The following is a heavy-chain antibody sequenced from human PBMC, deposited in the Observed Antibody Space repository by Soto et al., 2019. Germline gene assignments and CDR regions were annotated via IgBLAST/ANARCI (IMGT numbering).Heavy chain of an antibody. CDR1: GGTFSSYA. CDR2: IIPIFGTA. CDR3: ARSVLRYFDWFPLSDY. V-gene: IGHV1-69*13. D-gene: IGHD3-9*01. Sequence: SVNVSCKASGGTFSSYAISWVRQAPGQGLEWMGGIIPIFGTANYAQKFQGRVTITADESTSTAYMELSSLRSEDTAVYYCARSVLRYFDWFPLSDYWGQGTLVTVSS. J-gene: IGHJ4*02.